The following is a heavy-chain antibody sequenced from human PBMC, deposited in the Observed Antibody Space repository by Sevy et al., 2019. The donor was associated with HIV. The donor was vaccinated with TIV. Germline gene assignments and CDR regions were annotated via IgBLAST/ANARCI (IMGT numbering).Heavy chain of an antibody. J-gene: IGHJ1*01. D-gene: IGHD6-13*01. V-gene: IGHV3-23*01. CDR2: IRGSGGST. CDR1: GFTFSSYA. Sequence: GGSLRLSCAASGFTFSSYAISWVRLAPGKGLEWVSAIRGSGGSTDYADSVKGRFTISRDNSKNALYLQMNSLRAEDTAVYYCAKAGRRSSSWTGPFQHWGQGTLVTVSS. CDR3: AKAGRRSSSWTGPFQH.